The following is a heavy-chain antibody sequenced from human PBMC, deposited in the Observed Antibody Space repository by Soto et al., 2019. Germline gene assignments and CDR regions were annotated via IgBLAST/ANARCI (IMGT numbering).Heavy chain of an antibody. J-gene: IGHJ4*02. CDR1: GSTFSSYS. CDR3: ARFTHSSTGYTSSSYFDY. V-gene: IGHV3-21*01. CDR2: ISSNSSYI. D-gene: IGHD6-13*01. Sequence: EVQLVESGGGLVKPGGSLRLSCAASGSTFSSYSMNWVRQAPGKGLEWVSSISSNSSYIYYAVSVKGRFTISRDNAKNSLYLQMNSLRAEDTAVYFCARFTHSSTGYTSSSYFDYWGQGTLVTVSS.